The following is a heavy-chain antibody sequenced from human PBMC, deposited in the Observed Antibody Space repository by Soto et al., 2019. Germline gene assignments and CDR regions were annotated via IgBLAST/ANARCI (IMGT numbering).Heavy chain of an antibody. CDR2: INAGNGNT. CDR3: ARDQTGDCSSTSCYDAFDI. Sequence: ASVKVSCKASGYTFTSYAMHWVRQAPGQRLEWMGWINAGNGNTKYSQKFQGRVTITRDTSASTAYMELSSLRSEDTAVYYCARDQTGDCSSTSCYDAFDIWGQGTMVTVSS. CDR1: GYTFTSYA. J-gene: IGHJ3*02. V-gene: IGHV1-3*01. D-gene: IGHD2-2*01.